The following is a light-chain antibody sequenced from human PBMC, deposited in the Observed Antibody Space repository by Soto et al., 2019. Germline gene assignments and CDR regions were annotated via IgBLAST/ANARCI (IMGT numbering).Light chain of an antibody. CDR2: EVS. Sequence: LTQPPSASGSPGQSVTISCTGTSSDVGGYNYVSWYQQHPGKAPKLMIYEVSKRPSGVPDRFSGSKSGNTASLTVSGLQAEDEADYYCSSYAGSNKVFGTGTKVTVL. CDR3: SSYAGSNKV. V-gene: IGLV2-8*01. J-gene: IGLJ1*01. CDR1: SSDVGGYNY.